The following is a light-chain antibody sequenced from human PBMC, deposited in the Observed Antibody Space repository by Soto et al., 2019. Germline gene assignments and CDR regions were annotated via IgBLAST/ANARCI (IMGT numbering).Light chain of an antibody. CDR1: QSVSSTY. CDR2: DAS. Sequence: EIVLTQSPGTLSLSPGERATLSCRASQSVSSTYLAWYQQKPGQPPRLLIFDASNRATGIPDRFSGSGTGTELTPTISILEPEDFVVYYCQQYGRSPPSWTFGQGNKVDLK. CDR3: QQYGRSPPSWT. J-gene: IGKJ1*01. V-gene: IGKV3-20*01.